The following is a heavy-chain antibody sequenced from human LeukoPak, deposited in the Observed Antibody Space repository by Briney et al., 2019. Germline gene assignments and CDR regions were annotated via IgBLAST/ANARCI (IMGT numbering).Heavy chain of an antibody. CDR3: ARDRRARGQNYYDSSGYYDGDFDY. CDR2: IYYSGSA. Sequence: PSETLSLTCTVSGGSISSGGYYWSWIRQHPGMGLEWIAYIYYSGSAYYSPSLKSRVTISVDTSKNQLSLKLSSVTAADTAVYYCARDRRARGQNYYDSSGYYDGDFDYWGQGTLVTVSS. V-gene: IGHV4-31*03. CDR1: GGSISSGGYY. J-gene: IGHJ4*02. D-gene: IGHD3-22*01.